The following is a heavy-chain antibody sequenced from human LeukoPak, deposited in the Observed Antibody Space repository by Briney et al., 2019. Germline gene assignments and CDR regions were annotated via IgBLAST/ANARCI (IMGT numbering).Heavy chain of an antibody. J-gene: IGHJ4*02. V-gene: IGHV1-24*01. Sequence: ASVKVSCKVSGYTLTELSMHWVRQAPGKGLEWMGGFDPEDGETIYAQKFQGRVTMTEDTSTDTAYMELSSLRSEDTAVYYCATAPPYSSSGWCSPFDYWGQGTLVTVSS. CDR1: GYTLTELS. CDR3: ATAPPYSSSGWCSPFDY. CDR2: FDPEDGET. D-gene: IGHD6-19*01.